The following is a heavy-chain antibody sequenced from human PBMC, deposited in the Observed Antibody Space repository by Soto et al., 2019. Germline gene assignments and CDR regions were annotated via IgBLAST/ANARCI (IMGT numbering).Heavy chain of an antibody. D-gene: IGHD4-17*01. Sequence: GGSLRLSCAASGFTFSSYWMSWVRQAPGKGLEWVANIKQDGSEKYYVDSVKGRFTISMDNAKNSLYLQMNSLRAEDTAVYYCARDTCDYVGAFDIWGQGTMVTVSS. J-gene: IGHJ3*02. CDR2: IKQDGSEK. CDR3: ARDTCDYVGAFDI. CDR1: GFTFSSYW. V-gene: IGHV3-7*01.